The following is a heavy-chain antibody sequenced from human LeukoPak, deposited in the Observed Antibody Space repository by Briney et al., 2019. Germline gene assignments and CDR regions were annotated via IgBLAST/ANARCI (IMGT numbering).Heavy chain of an antibody. D-gene: IGHD2-2*03. CDR2: ISGSGGST. Sequence: GGSLRLSCAASGFTFSSYAMSWVRQAPGKGLEWVSAISGSGGSTYYADSVKGRFTISRDNSKNTLYLQMNSLRAEDTAVYYCAKVLGYCSSTSCYPDFDYWGQGTLVTVSS. V-gene: IGHV3-23*01. J-gene: IGHJ4*02. CDR3: AKVLGYCSSTSCYPDFDY. CDR1: GFTFSSYA.